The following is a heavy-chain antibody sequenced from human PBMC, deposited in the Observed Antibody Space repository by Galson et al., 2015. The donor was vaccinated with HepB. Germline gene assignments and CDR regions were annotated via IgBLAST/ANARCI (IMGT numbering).Heavy chain of an antibody. J-gene: IGHJ6*02. D-gene: IGHD6-13*01. CDR3: ARAMGQQLVLSAGYYGMDV. CDR2: IYYSGST. Sequence: ETLSLTCTVSGGSISSSSYYWGWIRQPPGKGLEWIGSIYYSGSTYYNPSLKSRVTISVDTSKNQFSLKLSSVTAADTAVYYCARAMGQQLVLSAGYYGMDVWGQGTTVTVSS. CDR1: GGSISSSSYY. V-gene: IGHV4-39*07.